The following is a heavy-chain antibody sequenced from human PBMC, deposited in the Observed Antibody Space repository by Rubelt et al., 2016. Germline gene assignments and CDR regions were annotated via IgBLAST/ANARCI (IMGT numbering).Heavy chain of an antibody. D-gene: IGHD6-6*01. Sequence: ESGGGVVQPGRSLRLSFAASGFTFSSYGMHWVRQAPGKGLEWVSALSGSGGSTYYADSVKGRFTISRDSSKNTLYLQMNSLSAGDTAVYYCARDQYSSSSKDYYYGMDVWGQGTTVTVSS. CDR2: LSGSGGST. CDR3: ARDQYSSSSKDYYYGMDV. J-gene: IGHJ6*02. CDR1: GFTFSSYG. V-gene: IGHV3-NL1*01.